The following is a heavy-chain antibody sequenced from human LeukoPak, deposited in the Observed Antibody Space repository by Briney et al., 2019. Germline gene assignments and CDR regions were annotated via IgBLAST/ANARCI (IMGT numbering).Heavy chain of an antibody. CDR1: GFTFSSYA. CDR3: AKEGCSGGSCYLDY. CDR2: ISGSGGST. D-gene: IGHD2-15*01. Sequence: PGGSLRLSCAASGFTFSSYAMSWVRQAPGKGLEWVSAISGSGGSTYYADPVKGRFTISRDNSKNTLYLQMNSLRAEDTAVYYCAKEGCSGGSCYLDYWGQGTLVTVSS. V-gene: IGHV3-23*01. J-gene: IGHJ4*02.